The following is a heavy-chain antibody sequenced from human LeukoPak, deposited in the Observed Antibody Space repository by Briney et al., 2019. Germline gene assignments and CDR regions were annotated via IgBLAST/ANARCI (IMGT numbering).Heavy chain of an antibody. J-gene: IGHJ4*02. D-gene: IGHD5-18*01. CDR2: IYYSGST. CDR3: ARTPLAMVNPYYFDY. Sequence: SETLSLTCTVSGGSISSSSYCWGWIRQPPGKGLEWIVSIYYSGSTYYNPSLKSRLAICVDTSKNKFSLKLSSVAAADTAVYYCARTPLAMVNPYYFDYWGQGTLVTVSS. V-gene: IGHV4-39*01. CDR1: GGSISSSSYC.